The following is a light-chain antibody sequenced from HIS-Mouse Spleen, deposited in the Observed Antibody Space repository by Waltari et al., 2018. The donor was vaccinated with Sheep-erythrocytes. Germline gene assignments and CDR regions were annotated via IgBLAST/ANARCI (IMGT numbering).Light chain of an antibody. V-gene: IGKV3-15*01. J-gene: IGKJ2*01. CDR3: QQYNNWPPPYT. CDR1: QSVRSN. CDR2: GAS. Sequence: EIVMTQSTATLSVSPGERATLSCRASQSVRSNLAWYQQKPGQAPRLLIYGASTRATGIPARFSGSGSGTEFTLTISSMQSEDFAVYYCQQYNNWPPPYTFGQGTKLEIK.